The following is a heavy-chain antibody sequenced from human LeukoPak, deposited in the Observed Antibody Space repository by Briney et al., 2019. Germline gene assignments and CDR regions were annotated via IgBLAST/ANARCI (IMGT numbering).Heavy chain of an antibody. CDR2: IYPGDSDT. CDR1: GYSFTSYW. J-gene: IGHJ4*02. V-gene: IGHV5-51*01. D-gene: IGHD2-15*01. CDR3: AKHAEYCSSGSSCWNLDY. Sequence: GESLKISCKGSGYSFTSYWIGWVRQMPGKGLEWMGIIYPGDSDTRYSPSFQGQVTISADKSISTAYLQWSSLKASDTAMYYCAKHAEYCSSGSSCWNLDYWGQEPLVPVSS.